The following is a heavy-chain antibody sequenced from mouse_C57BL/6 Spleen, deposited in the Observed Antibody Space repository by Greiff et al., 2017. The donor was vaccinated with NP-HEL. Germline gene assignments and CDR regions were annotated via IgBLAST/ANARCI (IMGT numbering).Heavy chain of an antibody. CDR3: ARAQLGRGFDY. D-gene: IGHD4-1*02. CDR2: ISYDGSN. Sequence: EVQLQESGPGLVKPSQSLSLTCSVTGYSITSGYYWNWIRQFPGNKLEWMGYISYDGSNNYNPSLKNRISITRDTSKNQFFLKLNSVTTEDTATYYCARAQLGRGFDYWGQGTTLTVSS. J-gene: IGHJ2*01. CDR1: GYSITSGYY. V-gene: IGHV3-6*01.